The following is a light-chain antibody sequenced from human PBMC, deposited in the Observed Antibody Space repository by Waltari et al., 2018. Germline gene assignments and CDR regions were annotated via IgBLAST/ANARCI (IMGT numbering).Light chain of an antibody. CDR1: RSDVGGSNY. CDR2: DVS. CDR3: SSYTSSSTWV. Sequence: QSALTQPASVSGSPGQSITISCPGTRSDVGGSNYVSWYQKHPGKAPKFMIYDVSQRPSGVSNRFHGSRSGNTASLTISGLQAEDEADYYCSSYTSSSTWVFGGGTKLTVL. V-gene: IGLV2-14*01. J-gene: IGLJ3*02.